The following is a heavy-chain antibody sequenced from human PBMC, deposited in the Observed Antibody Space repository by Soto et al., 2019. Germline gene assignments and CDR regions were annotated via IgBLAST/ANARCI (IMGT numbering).Heavy chain of an antibody. CDR2: IYYSGTT. Sequence: PSETLSLTCTVSGGSISGYCWSWIRQAPRKGLEWIGYIYYSGTTNYDPSLKSRVTMSVDTSKNQFSLKLSSVTTADTAVYYCARLTGGTYLSFYYYIGVWGKGTTVTVSS. J-gene: IGHJ6*03. CDR1: GGSISGYC. V-gene: IGHV4-59*01. CDR3: ARLTGGTYLSFYYYIGV. D-gene: IGHD2-8*02.